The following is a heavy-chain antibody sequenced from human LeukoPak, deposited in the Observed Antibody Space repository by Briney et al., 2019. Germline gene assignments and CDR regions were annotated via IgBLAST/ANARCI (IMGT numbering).Heavy chain of an antibody. Sequence: QSGGSLRLSCAASGFTFSSYAMHWVRQAPGKGLEWVAVISYDGSNKYYADSVKGQFTISRDNSKNTLYLQMNSLRAEDTAVYYCAREAPCTNGVCSPYGMDVWGQGPTVTVSS. CDR1: GFTFSSYA. J-gene: IGHJ6*02. CDR3: AREAPCTNGVCSPYGMDV. CDR2: ISYDGSNK. V-gene: IGHV3-30-3*01. D-gene: IGHD2-8*01.